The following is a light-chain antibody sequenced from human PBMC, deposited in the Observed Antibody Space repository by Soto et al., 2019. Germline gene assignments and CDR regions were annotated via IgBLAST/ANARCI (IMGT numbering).Light chain of an antibody. CDR1: QSISGW. CDR2: DAS. CDR3: HQYTSYSGT. Sequence: DIQMTQSPSTLSASVGDRVTITCRARQSISGWLAWYQQKPGKAPKLLIYDASNLESGVPSRFSGSGSGTEFTLTISSLQPDDFAAYYCHQYTSYSGTFGQGNKVEIK. V-gene: IGKV1-5*01. J-gene: IGKJ1*01.